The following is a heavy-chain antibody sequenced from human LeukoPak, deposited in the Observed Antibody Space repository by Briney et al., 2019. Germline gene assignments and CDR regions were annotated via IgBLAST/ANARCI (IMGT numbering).Heavy chain of an antibody. CDR3: ASSLWGYFDY. D-gene: IGHD3-16*01. CDR2: IYHSGST. Sequence: SQTLSLTCAVSGGSISSGGYSWSWIRQPPGKGLEWIGYIYHSGSTYYNPSLKSRVTISVDRSKNQFSLKLSPVTAADTAVYYCASSLWGYFDYWGQGTLVTVSS. J-gene: IGHJ4*02. V-gene: IGHV4-30-2*01. CDR1: GGSISSGGYS.